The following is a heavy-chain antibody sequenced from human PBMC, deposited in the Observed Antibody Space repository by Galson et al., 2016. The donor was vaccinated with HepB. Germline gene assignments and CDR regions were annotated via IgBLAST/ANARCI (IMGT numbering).Heavy chain of an antibody. D-gene: IGHD3-16*01. CDR2: ISDSVGRT. J-gene: IGHJ5*02. CDR1: GFSFSSYA. Sequence: SLRLSCAASGFSFSSYAMSWVRQAPGKGLEWVSSISDSVGRTYYADSVKGRFTISRDNSKNTLYLQMNSLRVEDTAVYYCARDRLGWFDPWGQGTPVTVSS. CDR3: ARDRLGWFDP. V-gene: IGHV3-23*01.